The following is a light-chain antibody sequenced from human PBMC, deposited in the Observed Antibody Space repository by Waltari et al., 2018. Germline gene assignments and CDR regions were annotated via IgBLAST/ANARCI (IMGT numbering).Light chain of an antibody. V-gene: IGKV3-20*01. Sequence: EIVLTQSPGTASLSPGERVTLSCRASLSVGSRSLAWYQQKPGQAPRLVIYRAARRATGIPDRFSGSGSGTDFSLTISRLEPEDFAVYYCQQHGTLPATFGQGTKVEIK. CDR1: LSVGSRS. CDR2: RAA. CDR3: QQHGTLPAT. J-gene: IGKJ1*01.